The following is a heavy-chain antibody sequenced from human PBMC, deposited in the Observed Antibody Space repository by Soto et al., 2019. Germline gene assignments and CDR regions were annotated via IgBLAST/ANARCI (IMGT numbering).Heavy chain of an antibody. CDR3: AKDRYSGTYPTDFDY. D-gene: IGHD1-26*01. V-gene: IGHV3-30*18. Sequence: QVQLVQSGGGVVQPGRPLRLSCAGSGFTFSSHGIHWVRQAPGKGLEWVALISYDGGNEKYTESVKDRFTISRDDSHNVAYLQMSSLRTEDTAMYYCAKDRYSGTYPTDFDYWGQGSLVTVSS. J-gene: IGHJ4*02. CDR1: GFTFSSHG. CDR2: ISYDGGNE.